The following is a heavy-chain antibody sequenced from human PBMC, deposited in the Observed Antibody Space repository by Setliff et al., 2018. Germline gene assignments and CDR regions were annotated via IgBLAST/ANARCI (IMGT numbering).Heavy chain of an antibody. Sequence: PGGSLRLSCAASGFTFSTYAMTWVRQTPGKGLEWVSSIRGSGERTFYLDSVRGRFTISRDNSKNTLYLQMSSLRAEDTAVYYCARDPNGDYIGAFDMWGQGTMGTVSS. CDR3: ARDPNGDYIGAFDM. V-gene: IGHV3-23*01. CDR2: IRGSGERT. CDR1: GFTFSTYA. D-gene: IGHD4-17*01. J-gene: IGHJ3*02.